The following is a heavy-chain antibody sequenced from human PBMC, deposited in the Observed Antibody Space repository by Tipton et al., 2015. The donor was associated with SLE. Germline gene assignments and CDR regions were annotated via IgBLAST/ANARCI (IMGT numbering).Heavy chain of an antibody. CDR3: ARDTGSDGYYYGMDV. CDR1: GYSISSGYY. V-gene: IGHV4-38-2*02. Sequence: LRLSCAVSGYSISSGYYWGWIRQPPGKGLEWIGRIYTSGSTNYNPSLKSRVTMSVDTSKNQFSLKLSSVTAADTAVYYCARDTGSDGYYYGMDVWGQGTTVTVSS. CDR2: IYTSGST. D-gene: IGHD4-17*01. J-gene: IGHJ6*02.